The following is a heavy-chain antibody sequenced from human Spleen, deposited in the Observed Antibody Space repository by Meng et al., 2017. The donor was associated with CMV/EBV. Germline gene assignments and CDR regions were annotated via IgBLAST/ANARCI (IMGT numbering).Heavy chain of an antibody. D-gene: IGHD6-13*01. V-gene: IGHV4-31*02. Sequence: DSLSSGVYYWSWIRQHPGKGLEWIGNTFYDGDTHYNPSLRSRVTISADTSKNQFFLKLNSVTAADTAVYYCARDRAYSSSWGHLDSWGQGSLVTVSS. CDR2: TFYDGDT. J-gene: IGHJ4*02. CDR3: ARDRAYSSSWGHLDS. CDR1: DSLSSGVYY.